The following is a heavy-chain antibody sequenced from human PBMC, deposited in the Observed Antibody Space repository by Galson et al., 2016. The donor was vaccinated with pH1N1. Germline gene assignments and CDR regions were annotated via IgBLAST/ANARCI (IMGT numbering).Heavy chain of an antibody. V-gene: IGHV3-30-3*01. CDR1: GFTFSTYA. CDR3: AGETTYSSGRGYYYGMDV. CDR2: TSYDGSNK. D-gene: IGHD6-19*01. J-gene: IGHJ6*02. Sequence: SLRLSCAASGFTFSTYAMHWVRQAPGKGLEWVALTSYDGSNKYYADSVKGRFTISRDNSKNTLYLEMNSLRAEDTAVYYLAGETTYSSGRGYYYGMDVWGQGTTVTVSS.